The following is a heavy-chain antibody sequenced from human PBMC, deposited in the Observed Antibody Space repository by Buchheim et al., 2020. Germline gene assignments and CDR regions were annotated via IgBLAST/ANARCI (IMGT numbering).Heavy chain of an antibody. CDR3: ARDRENTAMDYGIDV. Sequence: QVQLVESGGGVVQTGRSLRLSCAASGFTFSSYGMHWVRQAPGKGLEWVAVIWDDGSNKYYADSVKGRFTISRDNSKNTLYLQMNSLRDEDTDVYYCARDRENTAMDYGIDVWGQGT. CDR2: IWDDGSNK. CDR1: GFTFSSYG. V-gene: IGHV3-33*01. D-gene: IGHD5-18*01. J-gene: IGHJ6*02.